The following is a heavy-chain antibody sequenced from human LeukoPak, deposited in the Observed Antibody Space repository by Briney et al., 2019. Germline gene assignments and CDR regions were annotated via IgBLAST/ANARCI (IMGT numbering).Heavy chain of an antibody. Sequence: ASVKVSCKASGYTFTSYYMHWVRQAPGQGLEWMGIINPSGGSTSYAQKFQGRVTTTRDTSTSTVYMELSSLRSEDTAVYYCARVEATYYYDSSGYFDYWGQGTLVTVSS. V-gene: IGHV1-46*01. CDR3: ARVEATYYYDSSGYFDY. CDR2: INPSGGST. J-gene: IGHJ4*02. D-gene: IGHD3-22*01. CDR1: GYTFTSYY.